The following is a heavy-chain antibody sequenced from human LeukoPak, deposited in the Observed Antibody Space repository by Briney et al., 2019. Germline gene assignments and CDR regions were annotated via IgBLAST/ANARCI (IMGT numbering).Heavy chain of an antibody. Sequence: ASVTVSCTASGYTFTSYGISWVRQAPGQGLEWMGWISAYNGNTNYAQKLQGRVTMTTDTSTSTAYMELRSLRSDDTAVYYCASSKVGFFDWLFYWGQGTLVTVSS. CDR1: GYTFTSYG. CDR2: ISAYNGNT. D-gene: IGHD3-9*01. CDR3: ASSKVGFFDWLFY. V-gene: IGHV1-18*01. J-gene: IGHJ4*02.